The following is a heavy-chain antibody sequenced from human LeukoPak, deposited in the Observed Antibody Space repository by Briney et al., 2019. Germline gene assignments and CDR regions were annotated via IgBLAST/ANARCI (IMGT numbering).Heavy chain of an antibody. D-gene: IGHD5-18*01. CDR3: AKAGYSYGIPFFDY. CDR2: TSGSGGSS. J-gene: IGHJ4*02. V-gene: IGHV3-23*01. CDR1: GFTFSSYA. Sequence: GGSLRLSCTASGFTFSSYAMSWVRQAPGKGLEWVSTTSGSGGSSYYADPVKGRFTISRDNSKNTLYLQMNSLRAEDTAVYYCAKAGYSYGIPFFDYWGQGTLVTVSS.